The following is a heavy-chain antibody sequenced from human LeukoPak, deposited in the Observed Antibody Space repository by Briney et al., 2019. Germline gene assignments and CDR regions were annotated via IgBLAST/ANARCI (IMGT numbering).Heavy chain of an antibody. V-gene: IGHV3-43*01. J-gene: IGHJ4*02. CDR3: AKGHIVGAITEFDY. CDR2: ISWDGGST. Sequence: GGSLRLSCAASGFTFDDYTMHWVRQTPGKGLEWVSLISWDGGSTYYADSVKGRFTVSRDNSKNSLYLQMNSLRTEDTALYYCAKGHIVGAITEFDYWGQGTLVTVSS. D-gene: IGHD1-26*01. CDR1: GFTFDDYT.